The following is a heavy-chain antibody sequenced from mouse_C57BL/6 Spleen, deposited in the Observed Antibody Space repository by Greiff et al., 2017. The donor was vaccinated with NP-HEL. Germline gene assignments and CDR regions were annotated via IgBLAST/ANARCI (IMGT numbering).Heavy chain of an antibody. CDR1: GYTFTSYW. CDR2: IDPSDSYT. D-gene: IGHD1-1*01. V-gene: IGHV1-69*01. CDR3: GREDDGSSGFAD. J-gene: IGHJ3*01. Sequence: QVQLQQPGAELVMPGASVKLSCKASGYTFTSYWMHWVKQRPGQGLEWIGEIDPSDSYTNYNQKFKGKSTLTVDKSSSTAYMQLSSLTSEDSAVYYCGREDDGSSGFADWGQGTLVTVSA.